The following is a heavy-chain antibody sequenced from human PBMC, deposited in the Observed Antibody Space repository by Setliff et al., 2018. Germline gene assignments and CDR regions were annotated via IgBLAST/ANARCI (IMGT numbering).Heavy chain of an antibody. CDR1: GASISSGSYY. V-gene: IGHV3-7*01. Sequence: ETLSLTCTVSGASISSGSYYWSWIRQPAGKGLEWLASINPHGSEKYYADSVKGRFTISRDNAKNSLSLQMNNLRIEDTAVYYCFGAGTCSYWGQGTLVTVSS. J-gene: IGHJ4*02. CDR3: FGAGTCSY. D-gene: IGHD3-10*01. CDR2: INPHGSEK.